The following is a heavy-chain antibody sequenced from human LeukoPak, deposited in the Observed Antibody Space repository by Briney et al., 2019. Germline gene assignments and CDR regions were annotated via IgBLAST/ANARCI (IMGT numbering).Heavy chain of an antibody. CDR2: TYTSGST. V-gene: IGHV4-4*07. Sequence: PSETLSLTCTVSAGSISSYDWSWIRQPAGKGLEWIGRTYTSGSTNYNPSLKSGVTMSVYMSKNQLSLTLSSMIAADTGVYYCARVSSSWYQDWYFDLWGRGTLLTVPS. CDR3: ARVSSSWYQDWYFDL. J-gene: IGHJ2*01. D-gene: IGHD6-13*01. CDR1: AGSISSYD.